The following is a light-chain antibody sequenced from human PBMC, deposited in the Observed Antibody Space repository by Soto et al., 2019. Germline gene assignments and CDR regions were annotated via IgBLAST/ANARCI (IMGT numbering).Light chain of an antibody. J-gene: IGLJ2*01. CDR3: QSYDSSLRGLV. Sequence: QSVLTQPPSVSGAPGQRVTISCTGSSSNIGAGYDVHWYQQLPGTAPKLLIYGNNNRPSGVPDRFSGSKSGTSASLAITGLEADDGADYYCQSYDSSLRGLVFGGGTKLAVL. CDR1: SSNIGAGYD. CDR2: GNN. V-gene: IGLV1-40*01.